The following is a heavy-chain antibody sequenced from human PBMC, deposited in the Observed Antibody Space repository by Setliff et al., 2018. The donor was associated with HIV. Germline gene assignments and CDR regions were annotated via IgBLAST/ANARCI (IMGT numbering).Heavy chain of an antibody. Sequence: GGSLRLSCAASGFTFSRYGMHWVRQAPGKGLEWVAFISYDGSKKYYADSVKGRFTISRDNSKNTLYLQMNSLRAEDTAVYYCARSGYDYAYYFDYWGQGTLVTVSS. V-gene: IGHV3-30*14. CDR3: ARSGYDYAYYFDY. CDR2: ISYDGSKK. J-gene: IGHJ4*02. D-gene: IGHD5-12*01. CDR1: GFTFSRYG.